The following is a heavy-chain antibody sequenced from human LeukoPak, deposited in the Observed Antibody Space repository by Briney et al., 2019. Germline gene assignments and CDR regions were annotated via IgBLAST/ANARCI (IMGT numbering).Heavy chain of an antibody. CDR2: IRYDGSNE. D-gene: IGHD1-26*01. Sequence: TGGSLRLSCAASGFTFSSYGMHWVRQAPGKGLEWVSFIRYDGSNEYYADSVRGRFTISRDNSKDSLYLHMNSLRTDDTALYYCAKGPTSRWEPYSYYYMDVWGKGTMITVSS. CDR1: GFTFSSYG. CDR3: AKGPTSRWEPYSYYYMDV. V-gene: IGHV3-30*02. J-gene: IGHJ6*03.